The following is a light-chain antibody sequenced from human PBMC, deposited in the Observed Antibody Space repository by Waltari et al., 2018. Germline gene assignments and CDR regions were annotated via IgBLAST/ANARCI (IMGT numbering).Light chain of an antibody. V-gene: IGLV1-47*01. CDR3: ETWVGGLTAWV. CDR2: RNN. Sequence: QSVLTQPPSASGTPGQRVTISCSGSTSNIGRNYVYWYQQFPGTAPKLLVYRNNEGPSGVPDGISGSKFGPSASLAISGLRSEDEADYYCETWVGGLTAWVFGGGTKVTVL. J-gene: IGLJ3*02. CDR1: TSNIGRNY.